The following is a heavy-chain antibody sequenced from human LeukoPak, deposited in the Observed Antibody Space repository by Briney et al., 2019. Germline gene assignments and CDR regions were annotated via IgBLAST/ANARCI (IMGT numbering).Heavy chain of an antibody. Sequence: GGSLRLSCTASGFTFSGYSMNWVRQAPGKGLEWISYIRSSGSTIYYADSMKGRFTISRDNAKNSLYPQMNSLRAEDTAVYYCARMNYISSGWGAPFDYWGQGTLVTVSS. CDR3: ARMNYISSGWGAPFDY. CDR2: IRSSGSTI. V-gene: IGHV3-48*04. D-gene: IGHD1-7*01. J-gene: IGHJ4*02. CDR1: GFTFSGYS.